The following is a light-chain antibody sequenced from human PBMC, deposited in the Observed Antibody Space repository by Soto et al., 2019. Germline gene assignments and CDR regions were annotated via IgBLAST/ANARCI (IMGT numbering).Light chain of an antibody. Sequence: DIQMTQSPSSLSASVGDRVTITCRASRSISIYLNWYQQKPGKAPKFLIYDVSTLESGVPSRFSGSGSGTEFTLSISSLQPDDFATYYCQHYNSYSEAFGQGTKVDIK. V-gene: IGKV1-5*01. CDR3: QHYNSYSEA. CDR2: DVS. J-gene: IGKJ1*01. CDR1: RSISIY.